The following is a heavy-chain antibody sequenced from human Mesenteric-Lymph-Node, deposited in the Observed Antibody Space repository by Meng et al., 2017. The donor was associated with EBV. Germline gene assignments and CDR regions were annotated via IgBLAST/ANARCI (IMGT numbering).Heavy chain of an antibody. V-gene: IGHV1-3*01. D-gene: IGHD3-9*01. CDR1: GYTFTNYA. CDR2: ITAGNPNT. CDR3: ARNFDILTGFDY. J-gene: IGHJ4*02. Sequence: DHLMQSGAEVKRPGASVKVSCKTSGYTFTNYAVNWVRQAPGQGLEWMGWITAGNPNTRYSQKFQGRLTLTRDTSASTVYMELSSLRSEDTAVYFCARNFDILTGFDYWGQGTLVTVSS.